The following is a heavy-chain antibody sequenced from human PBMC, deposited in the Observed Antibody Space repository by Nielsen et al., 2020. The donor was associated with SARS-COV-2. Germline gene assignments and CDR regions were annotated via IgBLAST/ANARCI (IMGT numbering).Heavy chain of an antibody. V-gene: IGHV4-39*01. CDR1: GGSISSSSYY. Sequence: GSLRLSCTVSGGSISSSSYYWGWIRQPPGKGLEWIGSVYYSGSTYYNPSLKSRVTTSVDTSKNQFSLKLSSVTAADTAVYYCARHENVVAPFDYWGQGTLVTVSS. J-gene: IGHJ4*02. CDR2: VYYSGST. CDR3: ARHENVVAPFDY. D-gene: IGHD2-15*01.